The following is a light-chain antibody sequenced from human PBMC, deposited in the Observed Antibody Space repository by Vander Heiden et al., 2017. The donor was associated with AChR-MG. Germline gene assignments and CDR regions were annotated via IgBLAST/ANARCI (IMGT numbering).Light chain of an antibody. V-gene: IGLV3-21*04. CDR3: QVWDSSSDQWV. J-gene: IGLJ3*02. Sequence: SYVLTQPPSVSVAPGKTARITCGGNNIGSKSVHWYQQKPGQAPVLVIYYDSDRPSGIPERFSGSNSGNTATLTISRVEAGDEADYDCQVWDSSSDQWVFGGGTKLTVI. CDR1: NIGSKS. CDR2: YDS.